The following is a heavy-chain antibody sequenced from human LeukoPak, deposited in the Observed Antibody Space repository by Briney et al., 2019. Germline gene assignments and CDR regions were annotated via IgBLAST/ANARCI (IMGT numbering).Heavy chain of an antibody. CDR1: GYTFTGYY. V-gene: IGHV1-2*06. D-gene: IGHD5-24*01. CDR3: ARGAIVVEMATIGPFDY. CDR2: INPNSGGT. J-gene: IGHJ4*02. Sequence: ASVKVSCKASGYTFTGYYMHWVRQAPGQGLEWMGRINPNSGGTNYAQKFQGRVTTTRGTSISTAYMELSRLRSDDTAVYYCARGAIVVEMATIGPFDYWGQGTLVTVSS.